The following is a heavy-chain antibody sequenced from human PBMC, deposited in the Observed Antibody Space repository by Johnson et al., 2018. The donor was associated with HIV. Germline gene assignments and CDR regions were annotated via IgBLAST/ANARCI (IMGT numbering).Heavy chain of an antibody. CDR1: GFTFSSYW. J-gene: IGHJ3*02. D-gene: IGHD1-14*01. Sequence: VQLVESGGGFVQPGGSLRLSCAASGFTFSSYWMHWARQAPGKGLVWVSRINSDGSSTSYADPVKGRFTISRDNAKTTLYLQMNSLTAGDTAVYYCVREHRADESFDMLGQGTTVIVSS. CDR2: INSDGSST. V-gene: IGHV3-74*01. CDR3: VREHRADESFDM.